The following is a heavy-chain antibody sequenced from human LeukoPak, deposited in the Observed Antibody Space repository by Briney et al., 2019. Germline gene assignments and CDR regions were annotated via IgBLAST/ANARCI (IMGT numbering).Heavy chain of an antibody. CDR1: GGTFSSYA. CDR2: IIPIFGTA. CDR3: AREVGDFWSGYYTTFDY. Sequence: SVKVSCKASGGTFSSYAISWVRQAPGQGLEWMGRIIPIFGTANYAQKFQGRVTITTDEPTSTAYMELSSLRSEDTAVYYCAREVGDFWSGYYTTFDYWGQGTLVTVSS. D-gene: IGHD3-3*01. J-gene: IGHJ4*02. V-gene: IGHV1-69*05.